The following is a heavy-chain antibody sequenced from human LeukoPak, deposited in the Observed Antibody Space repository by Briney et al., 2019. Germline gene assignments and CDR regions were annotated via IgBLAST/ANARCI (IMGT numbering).Heavy chain of an antibody. CDR2: IYPLDSDI. J-gene: IGHJ4*02. CDR1: GYSFTNYW. D-gene: IGHD3-16*01. Sequence: GESLKISCKGSGYSFTNYWIGWVRQMPGKGLEWMVVIYPLDSDIKYSPSFEGQVTISADTSNSTAYLQWSSLKASDTAMYYCARRSSSGGYYFDYWGQGTLVTVSS. V-gene: IGHV5-51*01. CDR3: ARRSSSGGYYFDY.